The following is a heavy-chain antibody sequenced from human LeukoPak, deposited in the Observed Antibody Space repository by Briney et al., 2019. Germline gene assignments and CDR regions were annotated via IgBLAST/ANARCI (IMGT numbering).Heavy chain of an antibody. V-gene: IGHV4-39*01. J-gene: IGHJ4*02. CDR3: ARLSAMSFYYFDY. CDR1: GGSISSSSYY. D-gene: IGHD3/OR15-3a*01. Sequence: SETLSLTCTVSGGSISSSSYYWGWIRQPPGKGLEWIGSIYYSGSTYYNLSLKSRVTISVDTSKNQFSLKLSSVTAADTAVYYCARLSAMSFYYFDYWGQGTLVTVSS. CDR2: IYYSGST.